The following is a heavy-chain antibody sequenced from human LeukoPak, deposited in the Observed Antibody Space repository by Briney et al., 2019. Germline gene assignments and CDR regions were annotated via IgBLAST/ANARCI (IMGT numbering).Heavy chain of an antibody. V-gene: IGHV3-23*01. D-gene: IGHD2-2*01. CDR1: GVTLSTYA. CDR2: ISSSGGSP. CDR3: AKDQALSLSSSRALDY. Sequence: GGSLRLSCAASGVTLSTYAMSWARQAPGKGLEWVSAISSSGGSPYYADSVNGRFTISRDNSKNTLYLQMNSLRAEDTALYYCAKDQALSLSSSRALDYWGQGTLVTVSS. J-gene: IGHJ4*02.